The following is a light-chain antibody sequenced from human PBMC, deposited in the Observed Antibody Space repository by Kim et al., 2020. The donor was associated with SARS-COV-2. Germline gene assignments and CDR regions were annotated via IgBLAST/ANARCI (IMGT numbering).Light chain of an antibody. CDR1: SVDVGGYNY. Sequence: HSFTSAWPGTSVDVGGYNYVSLYHHHPGKAPKLLFYGVSKRPSLVPYRFSGTKSGNTASLPISGLQAEDEADYYCCSYAGSYPSKVFGTGTKVTVL. CDR2: GVS. J-gene: IGLJ1*01. V-gene: IGLV2-11*01. CDR3: CSYAGSYPSKV.